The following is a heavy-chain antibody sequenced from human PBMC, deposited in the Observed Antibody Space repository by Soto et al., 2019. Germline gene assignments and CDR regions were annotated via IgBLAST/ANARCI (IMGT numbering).Heavy chain of an antibody. D-gene: IGHD6-6*01. V-gene: IGHV3-30-3*01. J-gene: IGHJ5*02. Sequence: QVQLVESGGGVVKPGRSLRLSCAASGFTCSSYAMHWVRQAPGKGREWVAVISYDGSNKYYADSVKGRFTISRDNSKNTLYLQMNSLRAEDTAVYYCARGIAARGIDPWGQGTLVTVSS. CDR1: GFTCSSYA. CDR3: ARGIAARGIDP. CDR2: ISYDGSNK.